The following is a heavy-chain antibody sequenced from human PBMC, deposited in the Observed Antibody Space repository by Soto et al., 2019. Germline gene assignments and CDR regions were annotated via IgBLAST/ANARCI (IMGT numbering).Heavy chain of an antibody. J-gene: IGHJ4*02. Sequence: PGGSLRLSCAASGFTFSSYSMNWVRQAPGKGLEWVSSISSSSSYIYYADSVKGRFTISRDNAKNTLYLQINSLTAEDTAVYYCVRDVYYTFDYWGLGTLVTVSS. CDR1: GFTFSSYS. V-gene: IGHV3-21*06. CDR2: ISSSSSYI. D-gene: IGHD3-22*01. CDR3: VRDVYYTFDY.